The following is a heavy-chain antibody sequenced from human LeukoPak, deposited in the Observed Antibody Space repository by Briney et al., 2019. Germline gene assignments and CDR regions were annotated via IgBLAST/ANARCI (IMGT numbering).Heavy chain of an antibody. CDR1: GFTFTTSD. J-gene: IGHJ3*02. CDR3: VREAYYGSGSDYIDAFEM. D-gene: IGHD3-10*01. Sequence: GGSLRLSCAVSGFTFTTSDMHWIRQAPGKGLEWVAFIGSDGNYKYYGDSVKGRFTISRDNSKNTLYLQMNSLRVEDTVVYYCVREAYYGSGSDYIDAFEMWGQGTMVTVSS. CDR2: IGSDGNYK. V-gene: IGHV3-30*02.